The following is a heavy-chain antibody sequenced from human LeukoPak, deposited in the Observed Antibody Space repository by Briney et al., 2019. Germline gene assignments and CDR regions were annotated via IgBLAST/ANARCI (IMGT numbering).Heavy chain of an antibody. D-gene: IGHD1-26*01. CDR3: ARGPLLPLDY. J-gene: IGHJ4*02. V-gene: IGHV1-69*05. CDR1: GGTFSSYA. Sequence: GASVKVSCKASGGTFSSYAISWVRQAPGQGLEWMGRIIPIFGTANYAQKFQGRVTITTDESTSTAYMELSSLRSEGTAVYYCARGPLLPLDYWGQGTLVTVSS. CDR2: IIPIFGTA.